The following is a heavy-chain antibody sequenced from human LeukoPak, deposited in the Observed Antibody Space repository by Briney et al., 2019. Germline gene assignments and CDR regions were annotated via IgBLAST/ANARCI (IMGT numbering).Heavy chain of an antibody. D-gene: IGHD1-26*01. CDR2: ISWNSGNI. V-gene: IGHV3-9*01. CDR3: AKDMGHVGVALD. J-gene: IGHJ4*02. Sequence: PGGSLRLSCAASGFTFSSYAMHWVRQAPGKGLEWVSSISWNSGNIDYADSVKGRFTISRDNAKNSLYLQMNSLRAEDTALYYCAKDMGHVGVALDWGQGTLVTVSS. CDR1: GFTFSSYA.